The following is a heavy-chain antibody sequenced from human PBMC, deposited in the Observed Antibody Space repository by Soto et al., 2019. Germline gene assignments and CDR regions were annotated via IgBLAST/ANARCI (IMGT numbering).Heavy chain of an antibody. CDR3: ARTQGSGVSDY. CDR1: GDSISNNY. CDR2: ISHSART. Sequence: QVQLQESGPGLVKPSETLSLACSVSGDSISNNYWSWIRQPPGKGLEWIAYISHSARTNYNPSLKSRVTISLDTSKNQFSLRVSSLTPADTAVYYCARTQGSGVSDYWGQGTLVTVSS. V-gene: IGHV4-59*01. J-gene: IGHJ4*02. D-gene: IGHD3-3*01.